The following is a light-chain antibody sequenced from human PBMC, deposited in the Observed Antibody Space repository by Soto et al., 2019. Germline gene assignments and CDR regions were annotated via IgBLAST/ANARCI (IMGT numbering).Light chain of an antibody. J-gene: IGKJ5*01. Sequence: QLTQSPSSLSASVGDRVTITCRASQDIAIYLAWYQQKPGEAPKLLIYAASTLYGGVPSRFSGSGSGTDFTLTIDRLQPDDFATYYCQQYHTSSITFGQGTRLEI. CDR2: AAS. V-gene: IGKV1-9*01. CDR3: QQYHTSSIT. CDR1: QDIAIY.